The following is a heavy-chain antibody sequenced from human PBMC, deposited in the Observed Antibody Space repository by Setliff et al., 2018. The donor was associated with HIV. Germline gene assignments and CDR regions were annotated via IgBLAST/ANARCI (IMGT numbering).Heavy chain of an antibody. CDR2: INHSGST. D-gene: IGHD2-15*01. J-gene: IGHJ5*01. CDR1: GGSFSGYY. CDR3: ARQGSWLDS. Sequence: SETLSLTCAVYGGSFSGYYWSWNRQPPGKGLEWIGEINHSGSTNYNPSLKSRVTISVDTSKNHVSLRLNSVTAADTAVYYCARQGSWLDSWGQGTLVTVSS. V-gene: IGHV4-34*01.